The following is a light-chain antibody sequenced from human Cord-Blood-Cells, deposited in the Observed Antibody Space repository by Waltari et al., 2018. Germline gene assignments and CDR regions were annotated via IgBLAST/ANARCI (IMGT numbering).Light chain of an antibody. CDR2: WAS. Sequence: DLVMTQSPDSLAASLCERAIIHCQSSQSVLYSSNNKNYLAWYQQKPGQPPKLLIYWASTRESGVPDRFSGSGSGTDFTLTISSLQAEDVAVYYCQQYYSTPLTFGGGTKVEIK. CDR1: QSVLYSSNNKNY. CDR3: QQYYSTPLT. J-gene: IGKJ4*01. V-gene: IGKV4-1*01.